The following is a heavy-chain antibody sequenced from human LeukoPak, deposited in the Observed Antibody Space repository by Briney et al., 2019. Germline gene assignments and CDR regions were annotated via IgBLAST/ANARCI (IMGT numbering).Heavy chain of an antibody. D-gene: IGHD5-12*01. V-gene: IGHV3-64*01. CDR2: ISSNGGST. J-gene: IGHJ4*02. CDR3: ARSRGYDTRDFDY. CDR1: GFTFSSYA. Sequence: GGSLRLSCAASGFTFSSYAMSWVRQAPGKGLEYVSGISSNGGSTYYANSVKGRFTISRDNSKNTLYLQMGSLRAEDMAVYYCARSRGYDTRDFDYWGQGTLVTVSS.